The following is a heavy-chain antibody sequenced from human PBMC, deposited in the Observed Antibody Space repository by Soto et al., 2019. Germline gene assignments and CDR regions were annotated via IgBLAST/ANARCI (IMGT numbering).Heavy chain of an antibody. D-gene: IGHD2-21*01. V-gene: IGHV1-69*12. CDR3: GIGVVDSQADWFDP. J-gene: IGHJ5*02. CDR2: IIPIFGTA. Sequence: QVQLVQSGAEVKKPGSSVKVSCKASGGTFSSYAISWVRQAPGQGLEWMGGIIPIFGTANYAQKVQSRVTITAAASRSTADMEPSSLRSEHTAVYYCGIGVVDSQADWFDPWGQGTLVTVSS. CDR1: GGTFSSYA.